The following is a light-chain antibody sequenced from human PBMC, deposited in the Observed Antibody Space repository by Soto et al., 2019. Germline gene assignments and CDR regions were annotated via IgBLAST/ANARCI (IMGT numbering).Light chain of an antibody. CDR1: QSISSW. Sequence: DIQMTQSPPTLSASVGDRVTITCRASQSISSWLAWYQQKPGKAPKLLIYKASSLESGVPSRFSGSGSGTEFTLTISSLQPDDFATYYCQQYNRPLTFGGGTKVEIK. J-gene: IGKJ4*01. CDR2: KAS. CDR3: QQYNRPLT. V-gene: IGKV1-5*03.